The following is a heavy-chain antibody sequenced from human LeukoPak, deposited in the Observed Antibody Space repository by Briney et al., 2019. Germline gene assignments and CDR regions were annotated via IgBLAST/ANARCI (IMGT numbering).Heavy chain of an antibody. D-gene: IGHD4-17*01. CDR2: ISWNTANT. Sequence: GRSLRLSCAASGFRFADYAMHWVRQAPGKGLEWVSGISWNTANTGYADSVKGRFTISRDNARNSLYLQMNSLRVEDTAFYYCTKAPGVTTEWFDPWGQGTLVTVSS. CDR3: TKAPGVTTEWFDP. J-gene: IGHJ5*02. V-gene: IGHV3-9*01. CDR1: GFRFADYA.